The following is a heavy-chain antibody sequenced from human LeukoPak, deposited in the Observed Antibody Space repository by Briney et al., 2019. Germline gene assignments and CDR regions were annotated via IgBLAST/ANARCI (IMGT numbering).Heavy chain of an antibody. CDR3: AKSPVSSCRGSFCYPFDY. V-gene: IGHV3-23*01. CDR2: ISGSDDGT. D-gene: IGHD2-15*01. CDR1: GFTFSTYA. Sequence: GGSLRLSCAASGFTFSTYAMSWVRQIPGKGLEWVSAISGSDDGTYYADSVKGRFTISRDNSRNTLYLQVNTLRAEDTAVYFCAKSPVSSCRGSFCYPFDYWGQGNLVTVSS. J-gene: IGHJ4*02.